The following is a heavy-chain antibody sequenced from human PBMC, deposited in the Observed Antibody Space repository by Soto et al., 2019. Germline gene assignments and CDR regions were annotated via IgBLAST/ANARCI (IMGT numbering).Heavy chain of an antibody. V-gene: IGHV3-23*05. CDR3: AKDTYSRSWYF. Sequence: EVQLSESGGDLVQPGGSLRLSCAASGFTFTNYLMTWVRQAPGKGLEWVSSIDKSGGDTYYADSVKGRFTISRDNSKNTLYLQMNGLRAEDTALYYCAKDTYSRSWYFWGQGTLVTVSS. CDR1: GFTFTNYL. D-gene: IGHD2-2*01. CDR2: IDKSGGDT. J-gene: IGHJ4*02.